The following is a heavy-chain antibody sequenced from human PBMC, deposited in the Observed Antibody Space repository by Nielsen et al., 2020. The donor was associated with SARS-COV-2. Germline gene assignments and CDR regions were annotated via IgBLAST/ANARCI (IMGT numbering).Heavy chain of an antibody. J-gene: IGHJ6*03. CDR1: GYIFSNYW. V-gene: IGHV5-10-1*01. CDR3: ARLATQVSSLSAYYMDV. D-gene: IGHD3-16*02. CDR2: IDPNDSYT. Sequence: GESLKISCQGSGYIFSNYWISWVRQVPGKGLEWMGRIDPNDSYTNYSPSFQGHVTLSIDRASATAFLEWNSLRASDSALYYCARLATQVSSLSAYYMDVWGKGTTVTVSS.